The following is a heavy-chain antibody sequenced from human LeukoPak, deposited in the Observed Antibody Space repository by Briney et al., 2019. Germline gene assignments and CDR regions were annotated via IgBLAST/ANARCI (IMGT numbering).Heavy chain of an antibody. Sequence: SETLSLTCTVSGGSISSGDYYWSWIRQPPGKGLEWIGYIYYSGSTYYNPSLKSRVTISVDTSKNQFSLKLSSVTAADTAVYYCARAPRYNWNYASFDIWGQGTMVTVSS. J-gene: IGHJ3*02. CDR3: ARAPRYNWNYASFDI. CDR2: IYYSGST. V-gene: IGHV4-30-4*08. CDR1: GGSISSGDYY. D-gene: IGHD1-7*01.